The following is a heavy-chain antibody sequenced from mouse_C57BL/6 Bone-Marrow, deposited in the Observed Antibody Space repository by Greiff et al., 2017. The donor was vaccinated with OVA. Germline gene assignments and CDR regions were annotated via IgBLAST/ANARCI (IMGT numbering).Heavy chain of an antibody. V-gene: IGHV1-69*01. CDR2: IDPSDSYT. CDR3: ASGLTVFAD. J-gene: IGHJ3*01. CDR1: GYTFTSYW. D-gene: IGHD4-1*01. Sequence: QVQLQQPGAELVMPGASVKLSCKASGYTFTSYWMHWVKQRPGQGLEWIGEIDPSDSYTNYNQKFKGKSTLTVDKSSSTAYMQLSSLTSEDSAVYYCASGLTVFADWGQGTLVTVSA.